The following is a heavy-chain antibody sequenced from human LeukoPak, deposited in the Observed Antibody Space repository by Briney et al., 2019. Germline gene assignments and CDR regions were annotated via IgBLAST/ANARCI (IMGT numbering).Heavy chain of an antibody. Sequence: GGSLRLSCAASGLSVSSNYMSWVRQAPGKGLGWVSIIYIGGDTYYADSVKGRFTISRDNSKNTLYLQMNSLRVEDTAVYYCTTLHYYGMVVWGPGTTVTVS. CDR1: GLSVSSNY. CDR3: TTLHYYGMVV. CDR2: IYIGGDT. J-gene: IGHJ6*02. V-gene: IGHV3-53*01.